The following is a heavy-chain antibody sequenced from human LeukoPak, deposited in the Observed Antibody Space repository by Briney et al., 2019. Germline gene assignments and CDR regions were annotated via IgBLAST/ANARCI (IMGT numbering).Heavy chain of an antibody. CDR1: GYTFTNYY. D-gene: IGHD6-19*01. V-gene: IGHV1-46*01. Sequence: GASVTVSCTASGYTFTNYYMHCVRQAPGQGLEWMGIINPSGGSTSYAQKFQGRVTMTRDTSTSTVYMELSSLRSEDTAVYYCARGYSSGPAFDIWGQGTMVTVSS. CDR2: INPSGGST. CDR3: ARGYSSGPAFDI. J-gene: IGHJ3*02.